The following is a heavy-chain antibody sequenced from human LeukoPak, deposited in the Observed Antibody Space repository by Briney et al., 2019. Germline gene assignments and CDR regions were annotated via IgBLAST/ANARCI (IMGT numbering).Heavy chain of an antibody. D-gene: IGHD3-9*01. V-gene: IGHV2-5*02. J-gene: IGHJ4*02. CDR3: AHSRWRYFDWLGGSGLGGFDY. CDR2: IYWDDDK. CDR1: GFSLSTGGVG. Sequence: SGPTLVKPTQTLTLTCTFSGFSLSTGGVGVGWIRQPPGKALEWLALIYWDDDKRYSPSLKSRLTITKDTSKNQVVLTMTNMDPVDTATYYCAHSRWRYFDWLGGSGLGGFDYWGQGTLVTVSS.